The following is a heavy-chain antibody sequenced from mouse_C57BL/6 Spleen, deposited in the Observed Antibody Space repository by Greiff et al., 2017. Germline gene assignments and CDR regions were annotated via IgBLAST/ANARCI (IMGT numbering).Heavy chain of an antibody. J-gene: IGHJ4*01. Sequence: VQLKQSGPELVKPGASVKISCKASGYTFTDYYMNWVKQSHGKSLEWIGDINPNNGGTSYNQKFKGKATLTVDKSSSTAYMELRSLTSEDSAVYYCARSLYSNYGAMDYWGQGTSVTVSS. CDR1: GYTFTDYY. D-gene: IGHD2-5*01. V-gene: IGHV1-26*01. CDR3: ARSLYSNYGAMDY. CDR2: INPNNGGT.